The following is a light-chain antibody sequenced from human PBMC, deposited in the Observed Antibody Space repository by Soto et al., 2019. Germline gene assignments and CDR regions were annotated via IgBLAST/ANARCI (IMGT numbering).Light chain of an antibody. V-gene: IGKV1-27*01. J-gene: IGKJ2*01. CDR1: QGISNY. CDR3: QKYNSAPPT. Sequence: DIQMTQSPSSLSASVGDRVTITCRASQGISNYLAWYQQKPGKVPKLLIYAASTLQSGVPSRFSGSGSGKDFTLTISSLQPEDVATYYCQKYNSAPPTFGQGNKLEIK. CDR2: AAS.